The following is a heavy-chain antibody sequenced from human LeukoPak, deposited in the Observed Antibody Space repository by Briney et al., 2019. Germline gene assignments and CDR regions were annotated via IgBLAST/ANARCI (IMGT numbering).Heavy chain of an antibody. CDR3: ARVDLEKDFWSGYRSYYFDY. J-gene: IGHJ4*02. CDR1: GFTFSDYY. Sequence: PGGSLRLSCAASGFTFSDYYMSWIRQAPGKGLEWVSYISSSGSTIYYADSVKGRFTISRDNAKNSLYLQMNSLRAEDTAVYYCARVDLEKDFWSGYRSYYFDYWGQGTLVTVSS. V-gene: IGHV3-11*04. CDR2: ISSSGSTI. D-gene: IGHD3-3*01.